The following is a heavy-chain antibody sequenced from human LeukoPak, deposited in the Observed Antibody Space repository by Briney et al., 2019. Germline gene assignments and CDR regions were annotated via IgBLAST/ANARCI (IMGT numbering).Heavy chain of an antibody. Sequence: ASVKVSCKASGYTFTSYAMNWVRQAPGQGLEWMGWINTNTGNPTYAQGFTGRFVFSLDTSVSTAYLQISSLKAEDTAVYYCARFLLDGYSSGWYSPQGYYYYYYMDVWGKGTTVTVSS. J-gene: IGHJ6*03. D-gene: IGHD6-19*01. V-gene: IGHV7-4-1*02. CDR2: INTNTGNP. CDR1: GYTFTSYA. CDR3: ARFLLDGYSSGWYSPQGYYYYYYMDV.